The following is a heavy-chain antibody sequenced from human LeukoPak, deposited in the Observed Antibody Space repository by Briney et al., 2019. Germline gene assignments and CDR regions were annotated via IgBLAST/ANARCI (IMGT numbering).Heavy chain of an antibody. CDR1: GGSFSGYY. Sequence: PSETLSLTCAVYGGSFSGYYWSWIRQPPGKGLEWIGEINHSGSTNYNPSLKSRVTISVDTSKNQFSLKLSSVTAADTAVYYCASLNYDFWSGYYLDYWGQGTLVTVSS. CDR2: INHSGST. D-gene: IGHD3-3*01. CDR3: ASLNYDFWSGYYLDY. V-gene: IGHV4-34*01. J-gene: IGHJ4*02.